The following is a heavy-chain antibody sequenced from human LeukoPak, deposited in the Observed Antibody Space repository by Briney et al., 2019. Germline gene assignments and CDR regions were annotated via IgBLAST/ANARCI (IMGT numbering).Heavy chain of an antibody. CDR1: GFTFSSYG. D-gene: IGHD6-25*01. CDR3: AKVNPSSGDY. CDR2: IRYDGSNK. Sequence: GGSLRLSCAASGFTFSSYGMHWVRQAPGKGLEWVAFIRYDGSNKYYADSVEGRFTISRDNSKNTLNLQMNSLRAEDTAVYYCAKVNPSSGDYWGQGTLVTVSS. J-gene: IGHJ4*02. V-gene: IGHV3-30*02.